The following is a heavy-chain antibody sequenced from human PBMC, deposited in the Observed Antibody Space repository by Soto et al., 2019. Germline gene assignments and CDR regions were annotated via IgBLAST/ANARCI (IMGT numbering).Heavy chain of an antibody. Sequence: GASVKVSCKGSGYTFANYAMHWVRQAPGQRLEWMGWINGGNGNTKHSQKFQGRVTITRDTSASTVYMELSSLRFEDTALYYCARPLRTSSGWFHYFAYWGQGTLVTVSS. J-gene: IGHJ4*02. CDR3: ARPLRTSSGWFHYFAY. CDR1: GYTFANYA. D-gene: IGHD6-19*01. V-gene: IGHV1-3*01. CDR2: INGGNGNT.